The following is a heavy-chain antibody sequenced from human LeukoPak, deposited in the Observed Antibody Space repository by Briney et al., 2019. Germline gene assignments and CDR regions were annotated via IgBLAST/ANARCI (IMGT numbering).Heavy chain of an antibody. D-gene: IGHD3-16*01. Sequence: GASVKVSCKASGGTFSSYVISWVGQAPGQGLEWMGRIIPILGIANYAQKFQGRVTITADKSTSTAYMELSSLRSEDTAVYYCARDLWGYFDYWGQGTLVTVSS. J-gene: IGHJ4*02. CDR3: ARDLWGYFDY. CDR2: IIPILGIA. V-gene: IGHV1-69*04. CDR1: GGTFSSYV.